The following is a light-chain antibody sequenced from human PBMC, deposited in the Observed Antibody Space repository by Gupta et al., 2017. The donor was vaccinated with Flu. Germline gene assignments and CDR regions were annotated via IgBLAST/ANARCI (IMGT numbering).Light chain of an antibody. J-gene: IGKJ4*01. CDR2: SAS. CDR1: QSIKTF. CDR3: HQNYNPPPVT. Sequence: TQSPSSLSAFVGERGTITCRTSQSIKTFLNWYQQKPGKAPKVLIYSASTWQTGVPSRFSGSGSGTDVTLTISSLQQDDFATYYYHQNYNPPPVTFGRGTXVEIK. V-gene: IGKV1-39*01.